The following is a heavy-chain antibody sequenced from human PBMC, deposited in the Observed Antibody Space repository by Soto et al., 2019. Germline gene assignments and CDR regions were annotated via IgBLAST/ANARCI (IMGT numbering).Heavy chain of an antibody. Sequence: PGVSRRLSGAASGFTFSNYGMHWVRQAPGKGLEWVTVISFGGSNKYYADSVKGRFTVSRDNSENTLSLQMNSLRGEDTAVYYGARSTSSTLSYYYGMDVWGQGTTVTVSS. J-gene: IGHJ6*02. CDR1: GFTFSNYG. V-gene: IGHV3-30*03. D-gene: IGHD6-6*01. CDR2: ISFGGSNK. CDR3: ARSTSSTLSYYYGMDV.